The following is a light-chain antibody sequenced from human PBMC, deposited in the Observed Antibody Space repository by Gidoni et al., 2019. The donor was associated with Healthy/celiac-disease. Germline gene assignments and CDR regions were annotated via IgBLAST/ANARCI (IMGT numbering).Light chain of an antibody. CDR1: SSDVGSYNY. J-gene: IGLJ1*01. CDR3: SSYTSSSTYV. CDR2: EVS. Sequence: QSALTQPASVSGSPGQSLTISCTGTSSDVGSYNYVSWYQQQPGKAPKLMIYEVSKRPSGVSNRFSGSKSGNTASLTISGLQAEDEADYYCSSYTSSSTYVFGTGTKVTVL. V-gene: IGLV2-14*01.